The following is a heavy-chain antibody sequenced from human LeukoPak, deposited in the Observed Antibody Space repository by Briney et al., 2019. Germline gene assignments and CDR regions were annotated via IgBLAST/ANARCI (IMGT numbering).Heavy chain of an antibody. J-gene: IGHJ3*02. CDR2: MNPHSGNT. CDR3: ARGRRDVFDI. V-gene: IGHV1-8*03. Sequence: ASVKVSCKVSGYTLTELSMHWVRQAPGKGLEWMGWMNPHSGNTGYAQKFLGRVTLTRNTSTSMAYMELTSLKSEDTAVYYCARGRRDVFDIWGQGTTVTVS. CDR1: GYTLTELS.